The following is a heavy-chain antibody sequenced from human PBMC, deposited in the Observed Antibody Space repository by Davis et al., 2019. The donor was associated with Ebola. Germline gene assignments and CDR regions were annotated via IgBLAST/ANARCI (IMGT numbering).Heavy chain of an antibody. D-gene: IGHD6-19*01. CDR3: AREISVAYFDY. CDR1: GFTFSSYW. Sequence: GESLKLSCAASGFTFSSYWLSWVRQAPGKGLEWVANIKQDGSEKYYVDSVKGRFTISRDNAKNSLYLQMNSLRAEDTAVYYCAREISVAYFDYWGQGTLVTVSS. CDR2: IKQDGSEK. J-gene: IGHJ4*02. V-gene: IGHV3-7*01.